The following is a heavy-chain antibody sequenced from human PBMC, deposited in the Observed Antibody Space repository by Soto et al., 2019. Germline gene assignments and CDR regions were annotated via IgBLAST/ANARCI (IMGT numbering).Heavy chain of an antibody. J-gene: IGHJ6*02. V-gene: IGHV3-48*01. Sequence: GGSLRLSCAVSGFIFSRYSMNWVRQAPGKGLEWVSYISSSSSTIYYADSVKGRFTISRDNAKNSLYLQMNSLRAEDTAVYYCAREHPDIVVVVAAPPGGMDVWGQGTTVTVSS. D-gene: IGHD2-15*01. CDR3: AREHPDIVVVVAAPPGGMDV. CDR2: ISSSSSTI. CDR1: GFIFSRYS.